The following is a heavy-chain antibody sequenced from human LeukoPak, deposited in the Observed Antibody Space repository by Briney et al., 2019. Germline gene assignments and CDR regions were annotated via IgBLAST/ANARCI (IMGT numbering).Heavy chain of an antibody. V-gene: IGHV3-23*01. CDR2: ISGSGGST. J-gene: IGHJ4*02. Sequence: GGTLRLSCAASGLTFSSYGMSWVRQAPGKGLEWVSAISGSGGSTYYADSVKGRFTISRDNSKNTLYLQMNSLRAEDTAVYYCAKEGADYYDSSGYTPNFDYWGQGTLVTVSS. CDR3: AKEGADYYDSSGYTPNFDY. D-gene: IGHD3-22*01. CDR1: GLTFSSYG.